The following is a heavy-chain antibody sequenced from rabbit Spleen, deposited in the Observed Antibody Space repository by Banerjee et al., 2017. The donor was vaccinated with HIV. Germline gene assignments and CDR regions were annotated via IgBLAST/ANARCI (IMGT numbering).Heavy chain of an antibody. CDR3: ARAVHPAYGGGDYALDL. D-gene: IGHD2-1*01. V-gene: IGHV1S45*01. J-gene: IGHJ4*01. CDR2: IATGSGST. CDR1: GFDFNSYG. Sequence: QEQLVESGGGLVQPGGSLKLSCKASGFDFNSYGVSWVRQAPGKGLEWIGCIATGSGSTYYASWAKGRFTISKTSPTTVTLQMTSLTAADTANYFCARAVHPAYGGGDYALDLWGQGTLVTVS.